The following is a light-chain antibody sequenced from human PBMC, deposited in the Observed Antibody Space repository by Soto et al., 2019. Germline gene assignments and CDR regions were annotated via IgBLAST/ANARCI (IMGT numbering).Light chain of an antibody. V-gene: IGKV4-1*01. Sequence: DIVMTQSPDSLAVSLGERATINCKSSQRLLYRSNNRNYLAWYQQKPRQPPKLLVHWASTRESGVPDRFSGSGSGTDFTLTISGLQAEDVAVYYCQQYYTTPLIFGPGTKVHIK. CDR1: QRLLYRSNNRNY. CDR2: WAS. CDR3: QQYYTTPLI. J-gene: IGKJ3*01.